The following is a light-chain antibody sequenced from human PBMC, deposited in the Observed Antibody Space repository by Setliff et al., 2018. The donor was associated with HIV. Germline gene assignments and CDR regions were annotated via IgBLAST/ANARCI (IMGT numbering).Light chain of an antibody. Sequence: QSVLTQPASVSGSPGQSITISCTGTNSDIGGYNYVSWYQQHPGKGPKLIIFQVSNRPSGISDRFSGAKSGNTASLTISGLQAEDEAEYHCSSWRSSGPPVVFGTGTKVTVL. J-gene: IGLJ1*01. CDR3: SSWRSSGPPVV. V-gene: IGLV2-14*01. CDR1: NSDIGGYNY. CDR2: QVS.